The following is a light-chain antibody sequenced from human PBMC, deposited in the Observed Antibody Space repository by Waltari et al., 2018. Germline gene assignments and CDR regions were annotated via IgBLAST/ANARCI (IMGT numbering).Light chain of an antibody. J-gene: IGLJ2*01. CDR3: QSTDITGSYRNVV. V-gene: IGLV3-25*03. CDR1: TFPNQY. CDR2: KDN. Sequence: SSELTQPPSVSVSPGQTARITCSGDTFPNQYSFWYQQKPGQAPFLVIYKDNQRPSGIPGRFSGSSSGKTVTLTISGVQAEDEADYYCQSTDITGSYRNVVFGGGTKLTVL.